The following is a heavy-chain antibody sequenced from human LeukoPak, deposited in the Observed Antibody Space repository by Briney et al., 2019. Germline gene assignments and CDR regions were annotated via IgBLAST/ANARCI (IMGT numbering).Heavy chain of an antibody. CDR3: ARGRDFWSGYYSRYYYMDV. J-gene: IGHJ6*03. Sequence: ASVTVSCKASGYTFTSYDINWVRQAPGQGLEWMGWMNPSSGNTGYAQKFQGRVTMTRNTSISTAYMELSSLRSEDTAVYYCARGRDFWSGYYSRYYYMDVWGKGTTVTVSS. D-gene: IGHD3-3*01. CDR1: GYTFTSYD. V-gene: IGHV1-8*01. CDR2: MNPSSGNT.